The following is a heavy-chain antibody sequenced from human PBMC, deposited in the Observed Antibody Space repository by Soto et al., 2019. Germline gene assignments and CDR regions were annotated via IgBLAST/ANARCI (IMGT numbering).Heavy chain of an antibody. CDR3: AKGYKSIAAAGTPNLHFGY. V-gene: IGHV1-69*06. CDR1: GGTFSSYA. J-gene: IGHJ4*02. Sequence: QVQLVQSGAEVKKPGSSVKVSCKASGGTFSSYAISWVRQAPGQGLEWMGGIIPIFGTANYAQKFQGRVTITADKSTSTAYMELSSLRSEDTAVYYCAKGYKSIAAAGTPNLHFGYWGQGTLVTVSS. CDR2: IIPIFGTA. D-gene: IGHD6-13*01.